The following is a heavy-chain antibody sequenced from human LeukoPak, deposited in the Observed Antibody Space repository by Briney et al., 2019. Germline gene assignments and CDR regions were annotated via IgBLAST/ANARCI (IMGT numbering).Heavy chain of an antibody. D-gene: IGHD1-26*01. CDR1: GYTFISYG. V-gene: IGHV1-18*01. J-gene: IGHJ4*02. Sequence: AASVKVSCKPSGYTFISYGISWARQAPGQGLEWMGWISAYNGNTNYAQKLQGRVTMTTDTSTSTAYMELRGLRSDDTAVYYCARVVGGSYYSANCFDYWGQGTLVTVSS. CDR2: ISAYNGNT. CDR3: ARVVGGSYYSANCFDY.